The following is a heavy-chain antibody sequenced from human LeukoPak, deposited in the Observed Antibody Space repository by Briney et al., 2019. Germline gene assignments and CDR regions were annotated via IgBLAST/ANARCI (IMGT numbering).Heavy chain of an antibody. V-gene: IGHV3-9*03. CDR3: AKGLRITIFGVVTGDWYFDI. D-gene: IGHD3-3*01. J-gene: IGHJ2*01. CDR2: ISWNSGSI. Sequence: GGSLRLSCAASGFTFDDYAMHWVRQAPGKGLEWVSGISWNSGSIGYADSVKGRFTISRDNAKNSLYLQMNSLRAEDMALYYCAKGLRITIFGVVTGDWYFDIWGRGTLVTVSS. CDR1: GFTFDDYA.